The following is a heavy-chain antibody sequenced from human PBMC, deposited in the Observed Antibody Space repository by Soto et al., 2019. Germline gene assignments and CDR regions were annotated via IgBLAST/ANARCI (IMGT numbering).Heavy chain of an antibody. CDR3: ASLSAGYYYDSSGYYFDY. Sequence: PSETLSLTCTVSGGSISSGGYYWSWLRQHPGKGLEWIGYIYYSGSTYYNPSLNSRVTISVDTSKNQFSLKMSSMTAADTAVYYCASLSAGYYYDSSGYYFDYWGQGTLVTVSS. D-gene: IGHD3-22*01. J-gene: IGHJ4*02. CDR2: IYYSGST. V-gene: IGHV4-31*03. CDR1: GGSISSGGYY.